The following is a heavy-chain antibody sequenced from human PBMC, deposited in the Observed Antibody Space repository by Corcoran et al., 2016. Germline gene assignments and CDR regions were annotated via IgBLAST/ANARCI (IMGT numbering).Heavy chain of an antibody. J-gene: IGHJ4*02. CDR2: ISAYHGNT. V-gene: IGHV1-18*01. CDR1: GYTFTSYG. D-gene: IGHD6-19*01. CDR3: ARGVAVAGLSNGYFDY. Sequence: QVQLVQSGAEVKKPGASVKVSCKASGYTFTSYGISWVRQAPGQGLEWMGWISAYHGNTNYAQKRQGRVTMTTDTSTSTAYMELRSLRSEDTAVDYCARGVAVAGLSNGYFDYLGQGTLVTVSS.